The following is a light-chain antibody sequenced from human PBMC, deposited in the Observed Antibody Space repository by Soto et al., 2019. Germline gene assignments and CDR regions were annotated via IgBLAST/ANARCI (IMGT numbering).Light chain of an antibody. CDR3: CSYSGRSTGV. CDR1: SSDVGSYNL. V-gene: IGLV2-23*01. Sequence: QSVLTQPASVSGSPGQSITISCTGTSSDVGSYNLVSWYQQHPGKAPKLMIYEGIKRPSGVSNRFSGSKSGNTASLTISGLQAEDEADYYCCSYSGRSTGVFGGGTKLTVL. CDR2: EGI. J-gene: IGLJ3*02.